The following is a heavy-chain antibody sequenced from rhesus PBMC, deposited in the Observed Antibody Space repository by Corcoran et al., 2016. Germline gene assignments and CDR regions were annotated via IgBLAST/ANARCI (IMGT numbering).Heavy chain of an antibody. CDR3: AIGIIVGRDY. Sequence: EVQLMQSGAEVKKPGASVKISCKASGYTFTDYYLHWVRQAPGKGLEWMGRVDPEDGEVVHAQKFQDRVTMTADTSTDTAYMELSSLRSEDTAVYDCAIGIIVGRDYWGQGVLVTVSS. V-gene: IGHV1-111*02. CDR1: GYTFTDYY. CDR2: VDPEDGEV. J-gene: IGHJ4*01. D-gene: IGHD6-13*01.